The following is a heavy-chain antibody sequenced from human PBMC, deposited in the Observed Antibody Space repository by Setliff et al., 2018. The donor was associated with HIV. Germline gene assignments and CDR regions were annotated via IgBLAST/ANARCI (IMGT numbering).Heavy chain of an antibody. V-gene: IGHV7-4-1*02. D-gene: IGHD4-17*01. CDR3: ARLSPHGDYLLFQY. J-gene: IGHJ4*02. CDR1: GYTFTNYA. CDR2: IDTNTGNP. Sequence: GASVKVSCKASGYTFTNYAMNWLRQAPGQGLEWMGWIDTNTGNPTYAQGFTGRFVFSLDTSVSTAFLQISTLKAEDTAVYYCARLSPHGDYLLFQYWGQGTQVTVSS.